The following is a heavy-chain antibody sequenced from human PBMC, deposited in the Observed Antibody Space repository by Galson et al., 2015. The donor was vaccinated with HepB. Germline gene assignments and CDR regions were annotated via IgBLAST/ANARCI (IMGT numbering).Heavy chain of an antibody. CDR3: ARGGFSPTPIAAEYGMDV. J-gene: IGHJ6*02. Sequence: SVKVSCKASGGTFSSYAISWVRQAPGQGLEWMGGIIPIFGTANYAQKFQGRVTISADKSISTAYLQWSSLKASDTAMYYCARGGFSPTPIAAEYGMDVWGQGTTVTVSS. D-gene: IGHD6-13*01. V-gene: IGHV1-69*06. CDR2: IIPIFGTA. CDR1: GGTFSSYA.